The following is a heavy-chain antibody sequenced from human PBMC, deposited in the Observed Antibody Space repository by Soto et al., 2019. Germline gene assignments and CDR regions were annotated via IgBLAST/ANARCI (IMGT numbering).Heavy chain of an antibody. J-gene: IGHJ6*02. V-gene: IGHV1-2*04. CDR2: INPNSGGT. D-gene: IGHD6-6*01. CDR3: AREAVSSLYYYYGMDV. CDR1: GYTFTGYY. Sequence: ASVKVSCKASGYTFTGYYMHWVRQAPGQGLEWMGWINPNSGGTNYAQKFQGWVTMTRDTTISTAYMELSRLRSDDTAVYYCAREAVSSLYYYYGMDVWGHGTTVTVSS.